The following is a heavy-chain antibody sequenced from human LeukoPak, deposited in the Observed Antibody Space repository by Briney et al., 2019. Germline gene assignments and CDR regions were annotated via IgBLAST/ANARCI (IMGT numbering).Heavy chain of an antibody. Sequence: ASVKVSCKASGYTFTGYYMHWVRQAPGQGLEWMGWINPNSGGTNCAQKFQGWVTMTRDTSISTAYMELSRLRSDDTAVYYCARELITGTFFDYWGQGTLVTVSS. CDR2: INPNSGGT. CDR3: ARELITGTFFDY. V-gene: IGHV1-2*04. D-gene: IGHD1-7*01. CDR1: GYTFTGYY. J-gene: IGHJ4*02.